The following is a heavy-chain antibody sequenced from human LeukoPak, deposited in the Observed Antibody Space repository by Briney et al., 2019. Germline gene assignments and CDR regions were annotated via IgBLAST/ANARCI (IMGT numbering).Heavy chain of an antibody. CDR2: ISAYNGNT. D-gene: IGHD5-18*01. V-gene: IGHV1-18*01. CDR3: AKDREHSYGYYFDY. Sequence: ASVKVSCKASGYTFTSYGISWVRQAPGQGLEWMGWISAYNGNTNYAQKLQGRVTMTRDTSISTAYMELSSLRAEDTAVYYCAKDREHSYGYYFDYWGQGTLVTVSS. J-gene: IGHJ4*02. CDR1: GYTFTSYG.